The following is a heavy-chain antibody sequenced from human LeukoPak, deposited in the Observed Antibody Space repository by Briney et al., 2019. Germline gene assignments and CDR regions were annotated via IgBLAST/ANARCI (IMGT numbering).Heavy chain of an antibody. V-gene: IGHV4-59*02. J-gene: IGHJ4*02. CDR3: ARSTGNFDY. CDR2: IQYSGNT. Sequence: SETLFLTCTVSGGPVSGHFWSWIRQPPGRGLEWIGYIQYSGNTNYNSSLKSQVTISLDTSKNQFSLKLSSVTAADTAVYYCARSTGNFDYWGPGTLVTVSS. CDR1: GGPVSGHF. D-gene: IGHD1-1*01.